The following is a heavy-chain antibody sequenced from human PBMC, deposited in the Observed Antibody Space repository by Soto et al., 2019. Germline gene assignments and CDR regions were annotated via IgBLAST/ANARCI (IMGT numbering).Heavy chain of an antibody. CDR2: ISWDGGST. J-gene: IGHJ6*02. D-gene: IGHD3-3*01. Sequence: SGGSLRLSCAASGFTFDDYTMHWVRQAPGKGLEWVSLISWDGGSTYYADSVKGRFTISRDNSKNSLYLQMNSLRTEDTALYYCAKERASGYYDFWSGAQGHYGMDVWGQGTTVTVSS. CDR3: AKERASGYYDFWSGAQGHYGMDV. CDR1: GFTFDDYT. V-gene: IGHV3-43*01.